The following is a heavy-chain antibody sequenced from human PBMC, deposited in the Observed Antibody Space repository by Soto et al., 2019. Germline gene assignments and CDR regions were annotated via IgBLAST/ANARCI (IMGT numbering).Heavy chain of an antibody. CDR1: RFTFNNYA. CDR2: ISGSGGST. CDR3: AKSSDFWSGYSGY. D-gene: IGHD3-3*01. J-gene: IGHJ4*02. Sequence: GGSLRLSCAVSRFTFNNYAMSWVRQAPGKGLEWVSAISGSGGSTYYADSVKGRFTISRDNSKNTLYLQMNSLRAEDTAVYYCAKSSDFWSGYSGYWGQGTLVTVSS. V-gene: IGHV3-23*01.